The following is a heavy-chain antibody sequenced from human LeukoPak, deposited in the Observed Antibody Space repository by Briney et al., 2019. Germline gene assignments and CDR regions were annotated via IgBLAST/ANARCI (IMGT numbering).Heavy chain of an antibody. CDR2: ISSSSSNI. V-gene: IGHV3-48*01. CDR1: GFTFSSYS. J-gene: IGHJ6*03. Sequence: PGRSRRLSCAASGFTFSSYSMYWVRQAPGKGLEWVSYISSSSSNIYYADSVKGRFTISRDNAKNSFYLQMNSLRAEDTALYYCARDRGGIGYYMDVWGKGTTVTVSS. D-gene: IGHD3-16*02. CDR3: ARDRGGIGYYMDV.